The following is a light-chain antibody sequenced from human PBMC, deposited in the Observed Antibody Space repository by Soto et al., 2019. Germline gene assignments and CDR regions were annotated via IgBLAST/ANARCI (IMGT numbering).Light chain of an antibody. CDR3: ETWDSNTRV. CDR2: LEGSGSY. CDR1: SGHSSYI. V-gene: IGLV4-60*02. J-gene: IGLJ3*02. Sequence: QSVLTQSSSASASLGSSVKLTCTLSSGHSSYIIAWHQQQPGKAPRYLMKLEGSGSYNKGSGVPDRFSGSSSGADRYLTISCLQFEDEADYYCETWDSNTRVFGGGTQLTVL.